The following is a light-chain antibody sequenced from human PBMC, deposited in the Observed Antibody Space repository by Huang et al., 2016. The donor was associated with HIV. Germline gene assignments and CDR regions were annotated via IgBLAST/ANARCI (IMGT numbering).Light chain of an antibody. V-gene: IGKV3-11*01. CDR3: QQRSNWPPWT. CDR2: DAS. Sequence: EIVLTQSPATLSLSPGERATLSCRASQRVSNYLAWYQQKPGQAPRLLIYDASNRATGIPARFSGSGSGTDFTLTISSLEPEDFAVYYCQQRSNWPPWTFGQGTKVEIK. J-gene: IGKJ1*01. CDR1: QRVSNY.